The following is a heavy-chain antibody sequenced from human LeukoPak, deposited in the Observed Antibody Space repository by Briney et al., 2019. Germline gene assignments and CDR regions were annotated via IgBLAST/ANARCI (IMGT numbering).Heavy chain of an antibody. J-gene: IGHJ4*02. V-gene: IGHV3-30*03. CDR2: ISYVGSNK. CDR3: ARDPAKFWSGHDY. Sequence: GGSLRLSCTASGFTFSSYGMHWVRQAPGKGLEWVAVISYVGSNKYYADSVKGRFTISRDNSKNTLYVQMNSLRAEDTAVYYCARDPAKFWSGHDYWGQGTLVTVSS. D-gene: IGHD3-3*01. CDR1: GFTFSSYG.